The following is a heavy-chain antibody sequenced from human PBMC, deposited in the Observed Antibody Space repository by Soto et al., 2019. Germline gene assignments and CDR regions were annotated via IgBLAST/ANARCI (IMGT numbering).Heavy chain of an antibody. CDR1: GFTFSNYG. CDR2: ISPGGDVT. J-gene: IGHJ4*02. CDR3: AKLAYCPSLWCQNFDY. Sequence: VQLLESGGDSVQPGGSLRLSCEASGFTFSNYGMTWVRQAPGEGLEWVSSISPGGDVTYHADSVKGRFAISRDNAQNTLYLLMNSLRAEDTALYYCAKLAYCPSLWCQNFDYWGQGTLVTVSS. D-gene: IGHD2-21*01. V-gene: IGHV3-23*01.